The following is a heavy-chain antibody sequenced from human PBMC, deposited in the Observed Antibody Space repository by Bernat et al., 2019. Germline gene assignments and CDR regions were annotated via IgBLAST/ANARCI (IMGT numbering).Heavy chain of an antibody. CDR3: ARERIASAGVIDF. CDR1: GFTFGDYA. J-gene: IGHJ4*02. Sequence: EVQLVESGGGLVQPGRSLRLSCTASGFTFGDYAMSWVRQAPGEGLEWVGFMRSKTYGGTTEYAASVKGRFTISRDDSKSIAYLQMDSLKTEDTAVYYCARERIASAGVIDFWGQGTLVTVSS. D-gene: IGHD6-13*01. V-gene: IGHV3-49*04. CDR2: MRSKTYGGTT.